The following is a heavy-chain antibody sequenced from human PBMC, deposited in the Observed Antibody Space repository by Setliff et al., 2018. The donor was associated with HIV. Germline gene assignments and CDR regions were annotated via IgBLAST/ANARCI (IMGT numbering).Heavy chain of an antibody. CDR3: ARDYYDSSGYIFFPGLPDY. CDR2: IIPILGVA. J-gene: IGHJ4*02. Sequence: ASVKVSCKAYGGTFSNYGISWVRQAPGQGLDWMGRIIPILGVANYAQKFQGRVTITADKSTSTAYMELSRLRSDDTAVYYCARDYYDSSGYIFFPGLPDYWGQGTLVTVSS. V-gene: IGHV1-69*04. CDR1: GGTFSNYG. D-gene: IGHD3-22*01.